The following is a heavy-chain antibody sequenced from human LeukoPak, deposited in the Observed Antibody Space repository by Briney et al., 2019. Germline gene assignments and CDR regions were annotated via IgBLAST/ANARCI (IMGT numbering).Heavy chain of an antibody. CDR3: ARDGGMLRSRNWFDP. CDR1: GFTFSSYG. J-gene: IGHJ5*02. D-gene: IGHD3-16*01. Sequence: GGSLRLSCAASGFTFSSYGMHWVRQAPGKGLEWVAVIWYDGSNKYYADSVKGRFTISRDNSKNTLYLQMNSLRAEDTAVYYCARDGGMLRSRNWFDPWGQGTLVTVSS. CDR2: IWYDGSNK. V-gene: IGHV3-33*01.